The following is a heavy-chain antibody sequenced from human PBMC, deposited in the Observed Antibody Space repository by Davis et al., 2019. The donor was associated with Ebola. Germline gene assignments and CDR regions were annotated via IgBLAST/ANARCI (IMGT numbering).Heavy chain of an antibody. J-gene: IGHJ6*04. CDR3: ARGWLRGGLDV. CDR1: GASVSGNNGA. Sequence: PSETLSPTCALSGASVSGNNGAWNWIRQSPSSGFEWLVRTYYYRSKWFIDYEESVKSRIIINPDTSKNQLALQVNSVTPEDTALYYCARGWLRGGLDVWGEGTTVTVSS. D-gene: IGHD5-18*01. V-gene: IGHV6-1*01. CDR2: TYYYRSKWFI.